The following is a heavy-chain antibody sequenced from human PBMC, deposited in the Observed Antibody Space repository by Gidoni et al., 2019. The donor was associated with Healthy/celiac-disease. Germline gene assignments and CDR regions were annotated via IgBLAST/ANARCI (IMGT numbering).Heavy chain of an antibody. J-gene: IGHJ4*02. CDR1: GFTFSSYA. Sequence: EVQLLESGGGLVQPGGSLRLSCAASGFTFSSYAMSWVRQAPGKGLAWVSVSSGSGGSTYYADSVKGRFTISRDNSKNTLYLQMNSLRAEDTAVYYCAKGIAAAPGSGYWGQGTLVTVSS. D-gene: IGHD6-13*01. V-gene: IGHV3-23*01. CDR2: SSGSGGST. CDR3: AKGIAAAPGSGY.